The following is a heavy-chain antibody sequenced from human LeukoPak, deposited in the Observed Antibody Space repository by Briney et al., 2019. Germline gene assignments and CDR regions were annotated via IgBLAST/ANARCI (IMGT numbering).Heavy chain of an antibody. J-gene: IGHJ6*02. Sequence: PSETLSLTCTASGGSISSYYWSWIRQPPGKGLEWIGYVYYSGSTNYNPSLKSRVTISVDTSKNQFSLKLSSVTAADTAVYYCARSGGSGSSRYYYYYYGMVVWGQGTTVTVSS. D-gene: IGHD3-10*01. CDR2: VYYSGST. V-gene: IGHV4-59*01. CDR1: GGSISSYY. CDR3: ARSGGSGSSRYYYYYYGMVV.